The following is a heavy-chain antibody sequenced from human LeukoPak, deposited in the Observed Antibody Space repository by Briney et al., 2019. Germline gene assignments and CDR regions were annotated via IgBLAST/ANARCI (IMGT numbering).Heavy chain of an antibody. D-gene: IGHD2-21*02. J-gene: IGHJ3*02. CDR2: LYSGGST. Sequence: PGGSLRLSCAASGFTLSRHSMHWVRQAPGMGLEWVSVLYSGGSTYYADSVKGRFTISRDNSKNTLYLQMNSLRAEDTAVYYCATSWILMVTGAFDIWGQGTMVTVSS. CDR3: ATSWILMVTGAFDI. CDR1: GFTLSRHS. V-gene: IGHV3-53*01.